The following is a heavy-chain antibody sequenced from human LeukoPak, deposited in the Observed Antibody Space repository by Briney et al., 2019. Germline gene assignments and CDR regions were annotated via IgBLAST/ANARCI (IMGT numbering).Heavy chain of an antibody. Sequence: GGSLRLSCAASGFTFSSYEMNWVRQAPGKGLEWVSYISSSGSTIYYADSVKGRFTISRDNAKNSLYLQMNSLRAEDTAVYYCARGIAAAGLGDFGYWGQGTLVTVSS. V-gene: IGHV3-48*03. D-gene: IGHD6-13*01. CDR2: ISSSGSTI. J-gene: IGHJ4*02. CDR1: GFTFSSYE. CDR3: ARGIAAAGLGDFGY.